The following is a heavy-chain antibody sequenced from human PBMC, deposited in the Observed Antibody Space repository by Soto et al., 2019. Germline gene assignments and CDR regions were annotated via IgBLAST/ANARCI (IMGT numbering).Heavy chain of an antibody. CDR3: ARLSYYDY. CDR1: GYSFTSYW. J-gene: IGHJ4*02. D-gene: IGHD5-18*01. CDR2: IDPSDSYT. V-gene: IGHV5-10-1*01. Sequence: EVQLVQSGAEVKKPGESLRISCKGSGYSFTSYWISWLRQMPGKGLEWMGRIDPSDSYTNYSPSFQGDVTISADKSXXXXXXXXXXXXXXXXXXXYCARLSYYDYWGQGTLVTVSS.